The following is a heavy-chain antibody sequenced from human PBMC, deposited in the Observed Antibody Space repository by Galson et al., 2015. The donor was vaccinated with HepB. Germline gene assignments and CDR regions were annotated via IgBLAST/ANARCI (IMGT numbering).Heavy chain of an antibody. CDR2: ISYDGSNK. V-gene: IGHV3-30*18. CDR3: AKGGYRD. D-gene: IGHD6-13*01. CDR1: GFTFSSYG. Sequence: SLRLSCAASGFTFSSYGMHWVRQAPGKGLEWVAVISYDGSNKYYADSVKGRFTISRDNSKNTLYLQMNSLRAEDTAVYYCAKGGYRDWGQGTLVTVSS. J-gene: IGHJ4*02.